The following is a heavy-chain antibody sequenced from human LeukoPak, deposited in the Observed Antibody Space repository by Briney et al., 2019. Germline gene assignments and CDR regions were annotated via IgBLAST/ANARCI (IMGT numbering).Heavy chain of an antibody. CDR1: GYTFTSYG. D-gene: IGHD3-22*01. V-gene: IGHV1-18*01. J-gene: IGHJ4*02. Sequence: ASVKVSCKASGYTFTSYGISWVRQAPGQGLEWMGWISAYNGNTNYAQKLQGRVTMTTDTSTSTAYMELRSLRSDDTAVYYCARDNARYYYDSSGSNFDYWGQGTLVTVSS. CDR3: ARDNARYYYDSSGSNFDY. CDR2: ISAYNGNT.